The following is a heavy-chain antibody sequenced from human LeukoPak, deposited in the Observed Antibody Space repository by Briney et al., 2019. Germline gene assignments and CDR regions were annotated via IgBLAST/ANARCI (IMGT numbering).Heavy chain of an antibody. Sequence: ASVKVSCKASGYTFTGYYIHWVRQAPGQGLEWMGRINPNSGGTNYAQKFQGRVTMTRDTSISTAYMELSRLRSDDTAVYFCARDSPPGIAAAGSHGMDVWGQGTTVTVSS. J-gene: IGHJ6*02. CDR2: INPNSGGT. D-gene: IGHD6-13*01. CDR1: GYTFTGYY. V-gene: IGHV1-2*06. CDR3: ARDSPPGIAAAGSHGMDV.